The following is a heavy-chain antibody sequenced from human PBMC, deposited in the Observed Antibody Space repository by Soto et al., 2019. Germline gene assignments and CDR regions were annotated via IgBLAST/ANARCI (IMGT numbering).Heavy chain of an antibody. J-gene: IGHJ5*02. CDR2: IYYSGST. Sequence: SETLSLTCTVSGGSISSGGYYWSWIRQHPGKGLEWIGYIYYSGSTYYNPSLKSRVTISVDTSKNQFSLKLSSVTAADTAVYYCARAFGYSGYDYGSNWFDPWGQGTLVTVSS. CDR3: ARAFGYSGYDYGSNWFDP. CDR1: GGSISSGGYY. D-gene: IGHD5-12*01. V-gene: IGHV4-31*03.